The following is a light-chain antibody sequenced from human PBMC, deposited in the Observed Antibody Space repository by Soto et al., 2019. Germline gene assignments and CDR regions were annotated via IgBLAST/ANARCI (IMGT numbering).Light chain of an antibody. V-gene: IGKV3-20*01. CDR3: QQYGSSPGT. J-gene: IGKJ1*01. CDR1: QSVSGSD. Sequence: EIVLTQSPATLSLSPGERVTISCRASQSVSGSDLAWYQQKPGQAPRLLSYGASSRATGIPDRVSGSGSGTDFTLTISRLEPEDFAGYYCQQYGSSPGTFGQGTKVDIK. CDR2: GAS.